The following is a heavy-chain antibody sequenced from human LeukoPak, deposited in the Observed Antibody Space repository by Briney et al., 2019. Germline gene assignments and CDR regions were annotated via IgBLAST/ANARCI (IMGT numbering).Heavy chain of an antibody. CDR2: IFPIFFTA. CDR3: ARDSRQEGIAVAGGDAFDI. V-gene: IGHV1-69*05. J-gene: IGHJ3*02. CDR1: RGTFTSYA. D-gene: IGHD6-19*01. Sequence: SVKVSCKASRGTFTSYAISWVRQAPGQGLEWMGGIFPIFFTANYAQKFQGRVTITTDESTSTAYMELSSLRSEDTAVYYCARDSRQEGIAVAGGDAFDIWGQGTMVTVSS.